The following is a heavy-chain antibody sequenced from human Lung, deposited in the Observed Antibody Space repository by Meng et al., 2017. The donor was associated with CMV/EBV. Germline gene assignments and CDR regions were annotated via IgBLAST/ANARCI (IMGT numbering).Heavy chain of an antibody. CDR2: IYHSGST. V-gene: IGHV4-38-2*02. D-gene: IGHD4-11*01. Sequence: SXTXSLXCTVSGYSISSGYYWGWIRQPPGKGLEWIGSIYHSGSTYYNPSLKSRVTISVDTSKTQFSLKVSSVTAADTAVYNCARSSSTVFGFDPWPREPWSPSPQ. CDR3: ARSSSTVFGFDP. J-gene: IGHJ5*02. CDR1: GYSISSGYY.